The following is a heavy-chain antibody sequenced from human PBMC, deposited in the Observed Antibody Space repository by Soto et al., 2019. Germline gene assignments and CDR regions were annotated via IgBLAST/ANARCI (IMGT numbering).Heavy chain of an antibody. D-gene: IGHD1-26*01. J-gene: IGHJ4*02. CDR3: ARGRQAVGLEY. CDR2: VYIGGET. Sequence: XESLSLPCTVSGDSISSDYWSWIRQPAGKGLEWIGRVYIGGETNYNPSLKSRLTMSLDTSKNQFSLKLTSVTAADTAVYHCARGRQAVGLEYWGLGTLVTV. V-gene: IGHV4-4*07. CDR1: GDSISSDY.